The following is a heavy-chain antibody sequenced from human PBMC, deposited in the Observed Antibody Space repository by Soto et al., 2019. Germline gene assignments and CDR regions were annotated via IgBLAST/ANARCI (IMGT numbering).Heavy chain of an antibody. CDR3: ARLEGLATISYYFDF. V-gene: IGHV4-39*01. CDR2: IYYRGNA. CDR1: DDSINSDKYY. J-gene: IGHJ4*02. D-gene: IGHD3-9*01. Sequence: TSETLSLTCSVSDDSINSDKYYWGWIRQPPGKGLEWIGSIYYRGNAYYNPSLQTRVTISLDKSKSQFSLKLYSVTAADSAVYFCARLEGLATISYYFDFWGPGALVTVSS.